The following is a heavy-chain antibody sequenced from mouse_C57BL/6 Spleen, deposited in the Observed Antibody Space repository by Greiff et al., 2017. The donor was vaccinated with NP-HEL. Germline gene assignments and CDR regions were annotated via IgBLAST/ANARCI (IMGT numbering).Heavy chain of an antibody. CDR1: GYSFTDYN. CDR3: ARHYGSSYAMDY. Sequence: VQLPQSGPELVKPGASVTISCKASGYSFTDYNMNWVKQSNGKSLEWIGVINPNYGPTSYNQKFKGKATLTVDQSSSTAYMQLNSLTSEDSAVYYCARHYGSSYAMDYWGQGTSVTVSS. J-gene: IGHJ4*01. D-gene: IGHD1-1*01. V-gene: IGHV1-39*01. CDR2: INPNYGPT.